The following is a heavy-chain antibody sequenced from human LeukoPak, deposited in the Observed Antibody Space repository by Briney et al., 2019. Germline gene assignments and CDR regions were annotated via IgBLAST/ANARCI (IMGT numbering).Heavy chain of an antibody. D-gene: IGHD6-19*01. J-gene: IGHJ5*02. V-gene: IGHV1-2*02. CDR3: ARAVAGILVGWFDP. CDR2: IHPNSGGT. CDR1: GYTFTGYY. Sequence: ASVKVSCKASGYTFTGYYMHWVRQAPGQGLEWMGWIHPNSGGTNSAQKFQGRVTMTRDTSISTAYMELSRLRSDDTAVYYCARAVAGILVGWFDPWGQGTLVTVSS.